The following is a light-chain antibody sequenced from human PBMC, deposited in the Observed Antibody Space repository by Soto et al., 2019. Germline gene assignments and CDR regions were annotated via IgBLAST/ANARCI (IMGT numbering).Light chain of an antibody. CDR2: AAS. V-gene: IGKV1-39*01. Sequence: DIQMTQSPSSLSASVGDRVTITCRASQSISSYLNWYQQKPGKAPKLLIYAASSLQSGVPSRFSRSGSGTEFTLTISSLQPEDFATYYCQQSYSTPSTFGGGTKVEIK. CDR1: QSISSY. J-gene: IGKJ4*01. CDR3: QQSYSTPST.